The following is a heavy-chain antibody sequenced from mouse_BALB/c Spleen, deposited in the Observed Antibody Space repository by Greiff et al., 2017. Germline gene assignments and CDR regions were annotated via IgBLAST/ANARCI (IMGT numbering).Heavy chain of an antibody. CDR1: GYTFTSYD. CDR2: INPSNGRT. J-gene: IGHJ1*01. CDR3: ARGPAWYFDV. Sequence: QVQLQQSGPELVKPGALVKISCKASGYTFTSYDINWVKQRPGQGLEWIGEINPSNGRTNYNEKFKSKATLTVDKSSSTAYMQLSSLTSEDSAVYYCARGPAWYFDVWGAGTTVTVSS. D-gene: IGHD1-2*01. V-gene: IGHV1S81*02.